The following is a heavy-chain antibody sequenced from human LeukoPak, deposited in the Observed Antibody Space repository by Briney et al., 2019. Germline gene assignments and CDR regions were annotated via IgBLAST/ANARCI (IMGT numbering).Heavy chain of an antibody. CDR2: IYAGGNT. CDR3: ARGYCSSATCYSSLGY. D-gene: IGHD2-15*01. Sequence: PGGSLRLSCAASGFTIIGTYMSWVRQAPGKGLEWVSIIYAGGNTYYGDSVKGRFTISRDNSKNTVYLQMNSLRADDTALYYCARGYCSSATCYSSLGYWGQGTLVTVSS. V-gene: IGHV3-53*01. CDR1: GFTIIGTY. J-gene: IGHJ4*02.